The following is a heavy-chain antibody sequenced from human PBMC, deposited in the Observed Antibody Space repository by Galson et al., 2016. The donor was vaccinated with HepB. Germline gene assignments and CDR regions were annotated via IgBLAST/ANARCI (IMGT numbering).Heavy chain of an antibody. J-gene: IGHJ5*02. V-gene: IGHV4-59*01. CDR2: IYYSGRT. Sequence: TLSLTCPVSGGSISTYFWSWIQQPPGKGLEWIGYIYYSGRTNYNPSLKSRVAISVDTSKTQFSLRLSSVTAADTAVYYCARLTGTTRDRWFDPWGQGTLVTVSS. D-gene: IGHD1-20*01. CDR3: ARLTGTTRDRWFDP. CDR1: GGSISTYF.